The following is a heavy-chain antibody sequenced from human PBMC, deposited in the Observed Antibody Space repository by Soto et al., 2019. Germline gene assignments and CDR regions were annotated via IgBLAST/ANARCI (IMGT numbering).Heavy chain of an antibody. CDR1: GYTFTGYY. Sequence: ASVKVSCKASGYTFTGYYMHWVRQAPGQGLEWMGWINPNSGGTNYAQKFQGWVTMTRDTSISTAYMELSRLRSDDTAVYYCARESYAVPAARVSGYGMDVWGQGTTVPVSS. V-gene: IGHV1-2*04. D-gene: IGHD2-2*01. J-gene: IGHJ6*02. CDR3: ARESYAVPAARVSGYGMDV. CDR2: INPNSGGT.